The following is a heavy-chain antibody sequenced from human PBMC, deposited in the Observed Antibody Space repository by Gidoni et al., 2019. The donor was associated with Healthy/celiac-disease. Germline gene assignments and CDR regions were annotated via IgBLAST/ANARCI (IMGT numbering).Heavy chain of an antibody. D-gene: IGHD3-10*01. Sequence: QVQLVESGGGVVQPGRSLRLSCAASGFTFSSYGMHWVRQAPGKGLEWLAVIWYDGSNKYYADSVKGRFTISRDNSKNTLYLQMNSLRAEDTAVYYCARDRGSFDYWGQGTLVTVSS. CDR3: ARDRGSFDY. CDR1: GFTFSSYG. CDR2: IWYDGSNK. V-gene: IGHV3-33*01. J-gene: IGHJ4*02.